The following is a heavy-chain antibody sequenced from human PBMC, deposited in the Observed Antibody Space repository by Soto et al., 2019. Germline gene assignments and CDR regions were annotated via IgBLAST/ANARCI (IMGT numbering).Heavy chain of an antibody. Sequence: GISAKVSCKASGFRFADSSVQWARHARGQRLEWIGWIVVGSGNTNYAQKFQERVTITRDMSTSTAYMELSSLRAEDTAVYYCAKGMEVTTSRFYYYSGMDVWGQGTTVTVSS. D-gene: IGHD4-17*01. V-gene: IGHV1-58*01. J-gene: IGHJ6*02. CDR1: GFRFADSS. CDR3: AKGMEVTTSRFYYYSGMDV. CDR2: IVVGSGNT.